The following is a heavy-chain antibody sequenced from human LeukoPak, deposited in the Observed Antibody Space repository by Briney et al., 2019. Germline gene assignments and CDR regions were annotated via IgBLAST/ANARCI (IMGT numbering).Heavy chain of an antibody. J-gene: IGHJ4*02. CDR1: GFTVRNNY. V-gene: IGHV3-66*01. CDR2: IYSGGST. D-gene: IGHD3-10*01. CDR3: ATGERMVRGDGVDY. Sequence: GGSLRLSCAASGFTVRNNYMSWVRQAPGKGLEWGSVIYSGGSTYYADSVKGRFTISRDNSKNTLYLQMNSLRAEDTAVYFCATGERMVRGDGVDYWGQGTLVTVSS.